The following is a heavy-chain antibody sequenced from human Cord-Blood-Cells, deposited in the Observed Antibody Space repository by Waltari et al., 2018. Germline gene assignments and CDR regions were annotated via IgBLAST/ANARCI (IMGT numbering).Heavy chain of an antibody. CDR3: TRHSRSGSYDY. Sequence: EVQLVESGGGLVQPGGPLALSVASSGCPFRVPQRSWGRPAYGKGLEWVGRIRSKANSYATAYAASVKGRFTISRDDSKNTAYLQMNSLKTEDTAVYYCTRHSRSGSYDYWGQGTLVTVSS. CDR1: GCPFRVPQ. D-gene: IGHD1-26*01. J-gene: IGHJ4*02. V-gene: IGHV3-73*02. CDR2: IRSKANSYAT.